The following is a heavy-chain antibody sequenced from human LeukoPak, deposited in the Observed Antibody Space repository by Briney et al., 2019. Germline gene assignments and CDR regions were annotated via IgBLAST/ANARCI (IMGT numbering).Heavy chain of an antibody. CDR3: ARDGPNYYDFWSGYPEGGYFDY. Sequence: PGGSLRLSCTASGFTVSHNYMHWVRQAPGKGLERVSVIHSGGSSYHADSVKGRFTISRDNAKNSLYLQMNSLRAEDTAVYYCARDGPNYYDFWSGYPEGGYFDYWGQGTLVTVSS. D-gene: IGHD3-3*01. CDR2: IHSGGSS. CDR1: GFTVSHNY. V-gene: IGHV3-53*01. J-gene: IGHJ4*02.